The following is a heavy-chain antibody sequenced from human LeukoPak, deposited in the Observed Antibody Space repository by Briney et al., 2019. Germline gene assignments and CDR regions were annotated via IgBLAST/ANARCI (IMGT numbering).Heavy chain of an antibody. CDR1: GGSFSGYY. D-gene: IGHD2-21*02. CDR3: AGQRIVVVTAHYYYYHGMDV. J-gene: IGHJ6*02. V-gene: IGHV4-34*01. Sequence: PSETLSLTCAVYGGSFSGYYWSWIRQPPGKGLEWIGSIYYSGSTYYNPSLKSRVTISVDTSKNQFSLKVSSVTAADTAVYYCAGQRIVVVTAHYYYYHGMDVWGQGTTVTVSS. CDR2: IYYSGST.